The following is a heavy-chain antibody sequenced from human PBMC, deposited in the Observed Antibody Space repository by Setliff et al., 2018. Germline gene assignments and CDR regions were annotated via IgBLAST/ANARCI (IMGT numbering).Heavy chain of an antibody. J-gene: IGHJ6*01. V-gene: IGHV4-39*07. Sequence: PSETLSLTCTVSGGSISSSSYYWGWIRQPPGKGLEWIGIIYYSGSTYYNPSLKSRVTISVDTSKNQFSLKLSSVTAADTAVYYCARQQQLVIGSTAYYYYGMDVWGPETLLVTVSS. D-gene: IGHD6-13*01. CDR1: GGSISSSSYY. CDR2: IYYSGST. CDR3: ARQQQLVIGSTAYYYYGMDV.